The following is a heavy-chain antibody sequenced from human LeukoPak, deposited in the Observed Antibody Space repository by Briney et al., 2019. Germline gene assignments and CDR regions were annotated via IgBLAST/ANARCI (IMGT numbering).Heavy chain of an antibody. CDR2: IYHSGST. CDR3: ARDRSYSGLSY. J-gene: IGHJ4*02. D-gene: IGHD1-26*01. CDR1: GYPISSGYY. V-gene: IGHV4-38-2*02. Sequence: SETLSLTCTVSGYPISSGYYWGWIRQPPGKGLEWIGSIYHSGSTYYNPSLKSRVTISVDTSKNQFSLKLSSVTAADTAVYYCARDRSYSGLSYWGQGTLVTVSS.